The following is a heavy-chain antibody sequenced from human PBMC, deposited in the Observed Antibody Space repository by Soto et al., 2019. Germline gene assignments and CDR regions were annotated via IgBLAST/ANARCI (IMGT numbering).Heavy chain of an antibody. CDR1: GVSISSGSW. CDR2: IFHSGST. Sequence: QMQESGPGLVEPSGTLSLTCDVSGVSISSGSWWSWGRQPPGKGLEWIGEIFHSGSTKYNPSIKSRDTITVDHSKNHFSLRVTSVTAADTAVYYCARDGPDGYNLGYWGQGTLVTVSS. CDR3: ARDGPDGYNLGY. J-gene: IGHJ4*02. D-gene: IGHD5-12*01. V-gene: IGHV4-4*02.